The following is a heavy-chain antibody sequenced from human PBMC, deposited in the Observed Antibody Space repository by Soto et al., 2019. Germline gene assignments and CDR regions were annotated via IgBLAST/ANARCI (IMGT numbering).Heavy chain of an antibody. CDR1: GDSTSDSF. CDR3: ATEGTYGYKDFEF. J-gene: IGHJ4*02. CDR2: VSYTGST. V-gene: IGHV4-59*01. Sequence: SETLSLTCSVSGDSTSDSFWDWIRQPPGKGLEWIGYVSYTGSTRYNPSLKSRVTISVDTSKNQISLKLSSVTAADTAVYFCATEGTYGYKDFEFWGQGTLVTVSS. D-gene: IGHD5-12*01.